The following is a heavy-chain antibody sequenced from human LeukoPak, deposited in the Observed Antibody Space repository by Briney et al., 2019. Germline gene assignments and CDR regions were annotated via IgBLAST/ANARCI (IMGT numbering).Heavy chain of an antibody. V-gene: IGHV4-31*03. CDR3: ARDRDGISTTFDY. J-gene: IGHJ4*02. Sequence: PQTLSLTCTVSGGSISSGGYYWSWIRQHPGKGLEWIGYIYYSGSTYYNPSLKSRLIISVDTSKNQFSLKLNSVTAADTAVYYCARDRDGISTTFDYWGQGTLVTVSS. D-gene: IGHD2-2*01. CDR1: GGSISSGGYY. CDR2: IYYSGST.